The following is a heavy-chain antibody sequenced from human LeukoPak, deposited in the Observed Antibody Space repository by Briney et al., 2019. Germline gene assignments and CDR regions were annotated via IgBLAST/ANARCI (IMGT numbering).Heavy chain of an antibody. CDR1: GFTFSSYS. CDR3: ARDRFGVPAAPVIDY. D-gene: IGHD2-2*01. V-gene: IGHV3-48*02. J-gene: IGHJ4*02. CDR2: ISSSSSTI. Sequence: PGGSLRLSCAASGFTFSSYSMNWVRQAPGKGLEWVSYISSSSSTIYYADSVKGRFTISRDNAKNSLYLQMNSLRDEDTAVYYCARDRFGVPAAPVIDYWGQGTLVTVSS.